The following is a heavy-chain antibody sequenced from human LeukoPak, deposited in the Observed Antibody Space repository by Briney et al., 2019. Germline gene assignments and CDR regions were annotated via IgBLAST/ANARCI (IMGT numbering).Heavy chain of an antibody. V-gene: IGHV3-33*01. CDR2: IWYDGSNK. D-gene: IGHD3-9*01. J-gene: IGHJ4*02. Sequence: GGSLRLSCAASGFTFSSYGMHWVRQAPGKGLEWVAVIWYDGSNKYYAGSVKGRFTISRDNSKNALYLQMNSLRAEDTAVYYCARDQVGDILTGTYYFDYWGQGTLVTVSS. CDR1: GFTFSSYG. CDR3: ARDQVGDILTGTYYFDY.